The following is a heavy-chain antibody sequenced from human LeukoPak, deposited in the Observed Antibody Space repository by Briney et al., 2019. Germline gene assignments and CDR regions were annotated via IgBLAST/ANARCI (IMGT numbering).Heavy chain of an antibody. Sequence: SETLSLTCTVSGGSISSGGYYWSWIRQPPGKGLEWIGYFYHSGSTSYNPSLKSRVTISVDRSKNQFSLKLSSVTAADTAVYYGARERGCTNGCCYDGGSGAFNIWAKGQWSPSLQ. J-gene: IGHJ3*02. CDR2: FYHSGST. CDR3: ARERGCTNGCCYDGGSGAFNI. V-gene: IGHV4-30-2*01. CDR1: GGSISSGGYY. D-gene: IGHD2-8*01.